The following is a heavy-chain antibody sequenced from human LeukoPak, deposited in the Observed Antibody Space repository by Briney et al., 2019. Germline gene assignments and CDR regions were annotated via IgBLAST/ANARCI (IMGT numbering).Heavy chain of an antibody. CDR3: ARDLDRFESTAPNY. V-gene: IGHV3-11*01. CDR1: GFTFSDYY. J-gene: IGHJ4*02. Sequence: GGSLRLSCAASGFTFSDYYMSWIRQAPGKGLEWVSYISSRGSTIYYADSVKGRFTISRDNAKNSLYLQMNSLRAEDTAVYYCARDLDRFESTAPNYWGQGTLVTVSS. CDR2: ISSRGSTI. D-gene: IGHD2-2*03.